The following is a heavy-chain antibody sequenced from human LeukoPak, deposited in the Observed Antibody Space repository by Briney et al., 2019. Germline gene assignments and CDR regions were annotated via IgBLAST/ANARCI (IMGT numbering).Heavy chain of an antibody. CDR3: ASAPYDIRRGNSWFDP. V-gene: IGHV4-59*01. Sequence: SETLSLTCTVSGGSISSYYWSWIRQPPGKGLEWIGYIYYSGSTNYNPSLKSRVTISVDTSKNQFSLKLSSVTAADTAVYYCASAPYDIRRGNSWFDPWGQGTLVTVSS. D-gene: IGHD3-9*01. CDR1: GGSISSYY. CDR2: IYYSGST. J-gene: IGHJ5*02.